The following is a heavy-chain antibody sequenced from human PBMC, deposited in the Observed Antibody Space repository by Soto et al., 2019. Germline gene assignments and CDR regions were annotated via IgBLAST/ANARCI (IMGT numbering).Heavy chain of an antibody. CDR1: GFTFSTYA. CDR2: ILYDGCKK. CDR3: ARVTIAWNDVGAMYV. V-gene: IGHV3-30-3*01. D-gene: IGHD1-1*01. J-gene: IGHJ6*02. Sequence: QVQLVESGGGVVQPGRSLRLSCAASGFTFSTYAMHWVRQAPGKGLEWVAVILYDGCKKDYADSVKGRFTISRDNSKNTLYLQMDTLRAEDTAVYYCARVTIAWNDVGAMYVRGQGTMFTFAS.